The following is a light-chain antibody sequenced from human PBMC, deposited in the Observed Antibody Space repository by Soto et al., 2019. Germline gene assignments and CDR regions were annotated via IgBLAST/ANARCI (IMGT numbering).Light chain of an antibody. CDR2: EVT. J-gene: IGLJ2*01. CDR1: SSDFGGYNY. V-gene: IGLV2-14*03. CDR3: SSYTSSTTPG. Sequence: QSVLTQPASVSGSPGQSIAISCTGTSSDFGGYNYVSWYQQYPGRAPKLMIYEVTNRPSWVSDRFSGSKSGNTASLTISGLQAEDEADYYCSSYTSSTTPGFGGGTKLTVL.